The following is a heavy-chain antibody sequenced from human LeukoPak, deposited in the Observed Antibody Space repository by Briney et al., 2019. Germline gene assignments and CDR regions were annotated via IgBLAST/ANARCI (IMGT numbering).Heavy chain of an antibody. J-gene: IGHJ4*02. V-gene: IGHV4-39*01. CDR2: IYFSGTS. D-gene: IGHD3-16*01. CDR3: ARHSLSGGIDY. CDR1: GGSFSTNTYY. Sequence: SETLSPTCTVSGGSFSTNTYYWGWIRQPPGKGLEWIENIYFSGTSRYNLSLRSRVTISVDTSKNQFSLKLSSVTAADTAVYFCARHSLSGGIDYWGQGILVTVSS.